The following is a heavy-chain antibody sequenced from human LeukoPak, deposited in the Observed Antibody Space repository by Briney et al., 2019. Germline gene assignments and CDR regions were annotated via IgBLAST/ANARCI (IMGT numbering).Heavy chain of an antibody. CDR1: GLIFHDYT. J-gene: IGHJ4*02. D-gene: IGHD3-10*01. Sequence: GGSLRLSCAASGLIFHDYTMHWVRQAPGKGLEWVSLISRNGAVTKYADSVRGRFTVSRDNSKNSLYLQMNSLRTEDTALYYCAKGPTIPLYYPSGSYYETRAQFDGWGQGTLVTVSS. V-gene: IGHV3-43*01. CDR3: AKGPTIPLYYPSGSYYETRAQFDG. CDR2: ISRNGAVT.